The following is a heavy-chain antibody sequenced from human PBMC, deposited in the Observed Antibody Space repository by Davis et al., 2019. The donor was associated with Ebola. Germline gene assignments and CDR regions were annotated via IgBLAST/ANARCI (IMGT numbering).Heavy chain of an antibody. CDR2: ISGSSRYI. Sequence: PGGSLRLSCAASGFTFSSYSMIWVRQAPGKGLEWVSSISGSSRYIYYTDSVKGRFSISRDNTESSLYLQMDSLRAEDSAVYYCVRDPALVVTGGGWFFGLWGRGTLVTVSS. CDR1: GFTFSSYS. D-gene: IGHD2-21*02. CDR3: VRDPALVVTGGGWFFGL. J-gene: IGHJ2*01. V-gene: IGHV3-21*06.